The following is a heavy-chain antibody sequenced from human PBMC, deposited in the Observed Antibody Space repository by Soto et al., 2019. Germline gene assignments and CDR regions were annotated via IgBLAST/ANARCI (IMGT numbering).Heavy chain of an antibody. CDR3: AKDRRAGGNSAFYFDF. CDR2: ISATRGGT. V-gene: IGHV3-23*01. CDR1: GFTFSSYA. D-gene: IGHD3-16*01. J-gene: IGHJ4*02. Sequence: GGSLRLSCVASGFTFSSYAMSWVRQAPGKGLEWVSLISATRGGTYYADSVKGRFTISRDNSHNTLYLQVHSLTAEDTAVYYCAKDRRAGGNSAFYFDFWGQGAQVTVSS.